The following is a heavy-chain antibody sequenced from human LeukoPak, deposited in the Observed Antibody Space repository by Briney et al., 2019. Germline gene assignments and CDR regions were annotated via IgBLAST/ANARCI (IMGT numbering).Heavy chain of an antibody. J-gene: IGHJ4*02. V-gene: IGHV4-59*08. CDR1: GGSITTNY. Sequence: SETLSLTCTVSGGSITTNYWNWIRQPPGKGLEWIAYIYHNRSTSYNPSLKGRITISVDTSKNQFSLKLTSVTAADTAFYYCARLAGGYDYWGQGALVTVSS. CDR2: IYHNRST. CDR3: ARLAGGYDY. D-gene: IGHD5-12*01.